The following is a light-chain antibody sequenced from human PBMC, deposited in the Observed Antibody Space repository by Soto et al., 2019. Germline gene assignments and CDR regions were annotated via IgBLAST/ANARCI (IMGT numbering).Light chain of an antibody. J-gene: IGKJ4*01. V-gene: IGKV3-15*01. CDR1: QSVGSN. Sequence: EIVLTQSPATLSVSPGERATLSCRASQSVGSNFAWYQQKPGQAPRLLIFASSTRATGVPARFSGSGSGTEFTLTISSLQSEDFVVYYCQQYGDWPLTFGGGAKVEIE. CDR3: QQYGDWPLT. CDR2: ASS.